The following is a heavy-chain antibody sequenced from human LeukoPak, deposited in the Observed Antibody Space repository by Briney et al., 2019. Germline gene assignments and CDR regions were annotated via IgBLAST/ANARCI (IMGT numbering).Heavy chain of an antibody. CDR3: TTDPRNGYYFDY. CDR1: GFTFSNAW. J-gene: IGHJ4*02. D-gene: IGHD1-1*01. V-gene: IGHV3-15*01. Sequence: SGGSLRLSCAASGFTFSNAWMSWVRQAPGKGLEWIGRIKSKTDGGTADYAAPVKGRFTISRDDSTDTLYLQLNSLKTEDTAIYHCTTDPRNGYYFDYWGQGTLVTVSS. CDR2: IKSKTDGGTA.